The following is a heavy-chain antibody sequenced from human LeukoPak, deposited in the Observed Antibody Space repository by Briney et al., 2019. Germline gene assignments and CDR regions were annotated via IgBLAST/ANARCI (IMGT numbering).Heavy chain of an antibody. Sequence: SETLSLTCTVSGGSISSSSYYWGWIRQPPGKGLEWIGSIYYSGSTYYNPSLKSRVTISVDTSKNQFSLKLSSVTAADTAVYYCAHGHSSSWYWRDWFDPWGQGTLVTVSS. D-gene: IGHD6-13*01. V-gene: IGHV4-39*01. CDR2: IYYSGST. J-gene: IGHJ5*02. CDR1: GGSISSSSYY. CDR3: AHGHSSSWYWRDWFDP.